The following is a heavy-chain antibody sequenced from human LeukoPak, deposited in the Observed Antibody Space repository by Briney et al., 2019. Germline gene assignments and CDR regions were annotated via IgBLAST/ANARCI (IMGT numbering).Heavy chain of an antibody. CDR3: ARGSYSSGWYSRGWAFDI. J-gene: IGHJ3*02. CDR2: INHSGST. D-gene: IGHD6-19*01. V-gene: IGHV4-34*01. CDR1: GGSISSYY. Sequence: PSETLSLTCTVSGGSISSYYWSWIRQPAGKGLEWIGEINHSGSTNYNPSLKSRVTISVDTSKNQFSLKLSSVTAADTAVYYCARGSYSSGWYSRGWAFDIWGQGTMVTVSS.